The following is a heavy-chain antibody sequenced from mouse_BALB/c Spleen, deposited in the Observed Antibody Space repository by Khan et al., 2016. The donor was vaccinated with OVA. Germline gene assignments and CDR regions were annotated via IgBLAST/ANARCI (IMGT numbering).Heavy chain of an antibody. CDR2: INPSNGYT. V-gene: IGHV1-4*01. J-gene: IGHJ1*01. CDR1: GYTFTSYT. Sequence: QIQLVQSGAELARPGASVKMSCKASGYTFTSYTMHWVKQRPGQGLEWIGYINPSNGYTNYNQKFKDKATLTADKSSNTAYMQLSSLTSEDSTVYYCARSGAFYRYDGYFDVWGAGTTVTVSS. CDR3: ARSGAFYRYDGYFDV. D-gene: IGHD2-14*01.